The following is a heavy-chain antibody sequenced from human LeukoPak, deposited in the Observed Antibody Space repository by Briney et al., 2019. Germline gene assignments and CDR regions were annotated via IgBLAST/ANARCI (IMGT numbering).Heavy chain of an antibody. V-gene: IGHV3-15*01. CDR2: IKSKTDGGTT. Sequence: GGSLRLSRAASGFTFSNAWMSWVRQAPGKGLEWVGRIKSKTDGGTTDYAAPVKGRFTISRDDSKNTLYLQMNSLKTEDTAVYYCRVNSDYDYLSYYYYMDVWGKGTTVTISS. CDR1: GFTFSNAW. J-gene: IGHJ6*03. D-gene: IGHD5-12*01. CDR3: RVNSDYDYLSYYYYMDV.